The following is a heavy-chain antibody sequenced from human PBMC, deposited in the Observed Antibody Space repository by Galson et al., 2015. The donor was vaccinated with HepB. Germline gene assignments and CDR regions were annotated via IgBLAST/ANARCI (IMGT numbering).Heavy chain of an antibody. CDR3: VTSPTFSDSFNY. CDR1: GFTFNNYA. D-gene: IGHD2-21*01. Sequence: SLRLSCAASGFTFNNYAIHWVRQAPGKRLECVSGISSNGGKTYYADSLKGRITISRDNSKNTLYLQMTSLRAEDTAVYYCVTSPTFSDSFNYWGQGTLVTVSS. V-gene: IGHV3-64D*09. J-gene: IGHJ4*02. CDR2: ISSNGGKT.